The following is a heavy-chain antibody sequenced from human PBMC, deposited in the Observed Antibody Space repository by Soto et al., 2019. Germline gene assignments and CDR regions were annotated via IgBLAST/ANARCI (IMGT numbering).Heavy chain of an antibody. D-gene: IGHD3-16*01. CDR3: ARDLGGEATIRF. V-gene: IGHV1-69*01. J-gene: IGHJ4*02. CDR1: GGSFRNFV. Sequence: QVQLVQSGAEVKKPGSSVKVSCKASGGSFRNFVISWVRQAPGQGLEWMGGIIPNPGTTNYAQKFQGKVTITADESTSTAYMELSGLTSEDTSLYYCARDLGGEATIRFWGQGTLVTVSS. CDR2: IIPNPGTT.